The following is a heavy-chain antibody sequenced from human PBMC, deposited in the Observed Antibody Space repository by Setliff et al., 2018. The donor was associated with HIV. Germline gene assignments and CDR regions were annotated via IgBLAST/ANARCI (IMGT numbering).Heavy chain of an antibody. Sequence: SETLSLTCTISGGSFGVYRWSWIRQSAGRGLEWIGRIASSGTTDDKPSLKVRVAISVDTSRNQFSLRVTSVTAADTAVYFCARDRHSSGLGSYGPWGPGILVTVSA. CDR1: GGSFGVYR. V-gene: IGHV4-4*07. D-gene: IGHD3-10*01. CDR2: IASSGTT. J-gene: IGHJ5*02. CDR3: ARDRHSSGLGSYGP.